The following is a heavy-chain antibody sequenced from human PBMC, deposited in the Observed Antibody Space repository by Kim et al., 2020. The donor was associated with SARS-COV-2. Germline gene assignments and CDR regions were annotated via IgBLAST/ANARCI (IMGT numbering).Heavy chain of an antibody. V-gene: IGHV5-10-1*01. CDR2: IDPSDSYT. CDR1: GYSFTSYW. CDR3: ARDFSSSWFWRGAFDI. Sequence: GESLQISCKGSGYSFTSYWISWVRQMPGKGLEWMGRIDPSDSYTNYSPSFQGHVTISADKSISTAYLQWSSLKASDTAMYYCARDFSSSWFWRGAFDIWGQGTMVTVSS. D-gene: IGHD6-13*01. J-gene: IGHJ3*02.